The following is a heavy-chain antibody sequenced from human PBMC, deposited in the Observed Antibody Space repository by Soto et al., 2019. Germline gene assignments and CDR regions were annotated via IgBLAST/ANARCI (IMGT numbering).Heavy chain of an antibody. Sequence: EVQLVESGGGLVQPGGSLRLSCATSGFSFTTYSMNWIRQAPGKGLEWVSYVAGSGRTIYYADSVKGRFTVSRDNAKNSLYLQMNSLRDEDTAVYYCARGESVAADWGQGTLVTVSS. J-gene: IGHJ1*01. D-gene: IGHD6-19*01. CDR1: GFSFTTYS. V-gene: IGHV3-48*02. CDR3: ARGESVAAD. CDR2: VAGSGRTI.